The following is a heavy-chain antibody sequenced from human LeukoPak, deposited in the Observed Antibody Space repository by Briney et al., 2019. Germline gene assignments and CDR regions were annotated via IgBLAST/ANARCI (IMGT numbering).Heavy chain of an antibody. Sequence: GGSLRFSCAASGFTFDDYAMHWDRQAPGKGLEWVSGVRWNSETKAYADSVKGRFTISRDNAKNSLYLQMDSLRPEDTALYFCAKSRLATLSYWYFDLWGRGALVIVSS. CDR3: AKSRLATLSYWYFDL. D-gene: IGHD6-25*01. CDR2: VRWNSETK. V-gene: IGHV3-9*01. CDR1: GFTFDDYA. J-gene: IGHJ2*01.